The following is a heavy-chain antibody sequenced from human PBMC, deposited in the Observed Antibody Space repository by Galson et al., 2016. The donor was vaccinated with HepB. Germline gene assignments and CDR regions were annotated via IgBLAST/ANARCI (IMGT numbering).Heavy chain of an antibody. V-gene: IGHV1-69*13. CDR3: ATNSIYGSGSYYKTPSV. CDR2: IIPLFGTT. J-gene: IGHJ6*02. CDR1: GGTLSSYT. D-gene: IGHD3-10*01. Sequence: SVKVSCKASGGTLSSYTISWVRQAPGQGLEWMGGIIPLFGTTNYAQNFQGRVTITADEFTTTAYMELSSLRYEDTALYYCATNSIYGSGSYYKTPSVWGQGTTVTVSS.